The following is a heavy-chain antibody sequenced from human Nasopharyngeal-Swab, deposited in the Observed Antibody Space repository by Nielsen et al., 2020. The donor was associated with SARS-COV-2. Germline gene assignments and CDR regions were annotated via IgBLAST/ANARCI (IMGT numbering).Heavy chain of an antibody. CDR3: ARGHSRIIVVVPWRKGYFDY. D-gene: IGHD2-2*01. CDR1: GYTFTSYY. V-gene: IGHV1-46*01. J-gene: IGHJ4*02. CDR2: INPSGCST. Sequence: ASVKVSCKASGYTFTSYYMHWVRQAPGQGLEWMGIINPSGCSTSYAQKFQGRVTMTRDTPTSTVYMELSSLRSEDTAVYYCARGHSRIIVVVPWRKGYFDYWGQGTLVTVSS.